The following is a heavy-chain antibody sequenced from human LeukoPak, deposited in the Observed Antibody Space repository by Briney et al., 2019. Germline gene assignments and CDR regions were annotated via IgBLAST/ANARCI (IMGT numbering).Heavy chain of an antibody. CDR1: GDSISNYIYF. CDR3: ARDPSVAAAGNNWFDP. V-gene: IGHV4-39*06. CDR2: NYYSGST. Sequence: SETLSLTCTLSGDSISNYIYFWGWLRQPPGKGLEWIGSNYYSGSTYNNPSIKSRVLKSRVTISVDTSKNQFPLELNSVTAADTAVYYCARDPSVAAAGNNWFDPWGQGTLVTVSS. J-gene: IGHJ5*02. D-gene: IGHD6-13*01.